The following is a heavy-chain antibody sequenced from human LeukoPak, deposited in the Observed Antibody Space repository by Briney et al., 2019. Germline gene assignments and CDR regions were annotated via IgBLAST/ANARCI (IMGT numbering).Heavy chain of an antibody. CDR3: ARDLDSSSSKGGHYFDC. CDR2: INPSGGST. D-gene: IGHD6-13*01. CDR1: GYTFTSYY. Sequence: GASVKVSCKASGYTFTSYYMHWVRQAPGQGLEWMGIINPSGGSTSYAQKFQGRVTMTRDMSTSTVYMELSSLRSKDTAVYYCARDLDSSSSKGGHYFDCWGQGTLVTVSS. J-gene: IGHJ4*02. V-gene: IGHV1-46*01.